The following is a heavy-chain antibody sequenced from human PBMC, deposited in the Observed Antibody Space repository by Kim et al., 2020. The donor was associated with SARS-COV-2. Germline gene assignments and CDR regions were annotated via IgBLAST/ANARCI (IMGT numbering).Heavy chain of an antibody. CDR1: GFSLINNRVA. Sequence: SGPTLVNPTQTLTLTCTFSGFSLINNRVAVGWIRQPPGKALEWLAIIYGDGDTHYSPSLTSRRTITKDTSRYQVVLMMTNMDPVDTATYYCANRRAPTAGDWFDTWGQGTLVTVST. D-gene: IGHD2-21*02. V-gene: IGHV2-5*02. J-gene: IGHJ5*02. CDR2: IYGDGDT. CDR3: ANRRAPTAGDWFDT.